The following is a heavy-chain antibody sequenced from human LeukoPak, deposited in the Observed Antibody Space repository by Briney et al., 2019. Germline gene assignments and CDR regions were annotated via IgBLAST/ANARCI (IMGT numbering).Heavy chain of an antibody. V-gene: IGHV3-15*01. D-gene: IGHD3-10*01. J-gene: IGHJ6*03. CDR2: IKSKTDGGTT. Sequence: GGSLRLSCAASGFTFSNAWMSWVRQAPGKRLEWVGRIKSKTDGGTTDYVAPVKGRFTISRDESKNTLNLQMNSLKTEDTAVYYCSTKTVVRGVITYYYYYMDVWGKGTTVTVSS. CDR1: GFTFSNAW. CDR3: STKTVVRGVITYYYYYMDV.